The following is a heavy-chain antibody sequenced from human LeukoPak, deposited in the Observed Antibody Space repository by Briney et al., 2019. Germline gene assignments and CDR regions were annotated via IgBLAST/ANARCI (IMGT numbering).Heavy chain of an antibody. D-gene: IGHD2-2*01. J-gene: IGHJ6*03. CDR1: DYSISSGFY. CDR3: ARDLGCSSPSCFYSYMDV. CDR2: IYHSGHT. V-gene: IGHV4-38-2*02. Sequence: ASETLSLTCAVSDYSISSGFYWGWIRQPPRKWVEWIGSIYHSGHTYYNPSLKRRVTISVDTYNNQFSLKLSSVTAADTAVYYCARDLGCSSPSCFYSYMDVWRKGSAVSV.